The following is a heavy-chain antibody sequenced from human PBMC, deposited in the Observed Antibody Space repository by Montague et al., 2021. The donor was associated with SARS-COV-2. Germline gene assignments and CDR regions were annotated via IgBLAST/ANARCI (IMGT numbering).Heavy chain of an antibody. V-gene: IGHV4-39*01. Sequence: SETLSLTCTVSGGSVSRISSHWGWIRQPPGKGLEWIGSIYHDGNTYYNPSLKTRVSLSIDERKNQFSLKFYSVTVADTAVYSCARGPKMGGNGCYYNWGQGILVTVSS. J-gene: IGHJ1*01. D-gene: IGHD1-26*01. CDR3: ARGPKMGGNGCYYN. CDR2: IYHDGNT. CDR1: GGSVSRISSH.